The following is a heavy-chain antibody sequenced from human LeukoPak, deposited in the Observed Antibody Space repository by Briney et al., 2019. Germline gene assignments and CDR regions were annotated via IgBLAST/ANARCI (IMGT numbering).Heavy chain of an antibody. V-gene: IGHV4-61*02. D-gene: IGHD1-26*01. CDR1: GGSISSGSYY. CDR3: ARDRPVGATTYGMDV. J-gene: IGHJ6*02. CDR2: IYTSGST. Sequence: PSETLSLTCTVSGGSISSGSYYWSWIRQSAGKGLEWIGRIYTSGSTNYNPSLKSRVTISVDTSKNQFSLKLSSVTAADTAVYYCARDRPVGATTYGMDVWGQGTTVTVSS.